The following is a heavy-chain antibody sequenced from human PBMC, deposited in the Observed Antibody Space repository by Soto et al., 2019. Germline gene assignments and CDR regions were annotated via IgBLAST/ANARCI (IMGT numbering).Heavy chain of an antibody. CDR3: AGEVNSSPARGPNWFDP. Sequence: QVQLQESGPGLVQPSGTLSLTCAVSGDSINNSHWWSWVRQTPGKGLEWIGETYHSGTTNYNPSPKTRVTITIDMSKNQFSLKMNSVTAADTAVYYCAGEVNSSPARGPNWFDPWGQGTLVTVSS. V-gene: IGHV4-4*02. J-gene: IGHJ5*02. CDR1: GDSINNSHW. CDR2: TYHSGTT. D-gene: IGHD6-13*01.